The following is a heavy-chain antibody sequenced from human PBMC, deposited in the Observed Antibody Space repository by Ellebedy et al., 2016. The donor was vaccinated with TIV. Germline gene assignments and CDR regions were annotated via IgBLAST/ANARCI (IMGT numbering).Heavy chain of an antibody. D-gene: IGHD6-19*01. CDR1: GFTFSNYA. V-gene: IGHV3-23*01. CDR3: AKDQWLGPFDY. Sequence: GGSLRLXXAASGFTFSNYAMSWVRQAPGKGLEWVSTFSGSGYSTYYADSVKGRFTISRDNSKNTLFLQMNGLRAEDTAVYYCAKDQWLGPFDYWGQGALVTVSS. J-gene: IGHJ4*02. CDR2: FSGSGYST.